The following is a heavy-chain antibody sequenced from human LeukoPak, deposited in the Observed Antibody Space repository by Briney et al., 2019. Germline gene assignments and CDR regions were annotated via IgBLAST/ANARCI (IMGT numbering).Heavy chain of an antibody. D-gene: IGHD6-19*01. V-gene: IGHV3-48*01. Sequence: PGRSLRLSCAASGFTFDDYAMHWVRQAPGKGLEWVSYISSSSSTIYYADSVKGRFTISRDNAKNSLYLQMNSLRAEDTAVYYCARVSLLYSSGWRMEYFDYWGQGTLVTVSS. CDR3: ARVSLLYSSGWRMEYFDY. J-gene: IGHJ4*02. CDR1: GFTFDDYA. CDR2: ISSSSSTI.